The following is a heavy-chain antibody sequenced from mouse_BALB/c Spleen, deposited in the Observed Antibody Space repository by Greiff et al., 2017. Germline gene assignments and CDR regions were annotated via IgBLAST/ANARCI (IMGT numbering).Heavy chain of an antibody. CDR2: INPDSSTI. D-gene: IGHD2-4*01. Sequence: DVQLQESGGGLVQPGGSLKLSCAASGFDFSRYWLSWVRQAPGKGLEWIGEINPDSSTINYTPSLKDKFIISRDNAKNTLYLQMSKVRSEDTALYYCARPGDYDVGFAYWGQGTLVTVSA. CDR3: ARPGDYDVGFAY. J-gene: IGHJ3*01. CDR1: GFDFSRYW. V-gene: IGHV4-1*02.